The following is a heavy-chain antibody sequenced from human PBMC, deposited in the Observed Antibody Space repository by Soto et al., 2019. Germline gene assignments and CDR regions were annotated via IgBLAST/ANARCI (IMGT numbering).Heavy chain of an antibody. CDR3: ARKSAVNSYYGMDV. J-gene: IGHJ6*02. Sequence: SETLSLTCTVSGGSISSYYWSWIRQPPGKGLEWIGYSGSTNYNPSLKSRVTISVDTSKNQFSLKLNSVTAADTAAYYCARKSAVNSYYGMDVWGQGTTVTSP. CDR1: GGSISSYY. V-gene: IGHV4-59*01. D-gene: IGHD2-2*01. CDR2: SGST.